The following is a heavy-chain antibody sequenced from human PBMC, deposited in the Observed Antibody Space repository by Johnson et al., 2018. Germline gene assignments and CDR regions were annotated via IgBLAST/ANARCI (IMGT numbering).Heavy chain of an antibody. CDR1: GCSFSSYD. D-gene: IGHD2-15*01. J-gene: IGHJ6*02. CDR2: ISGRGGST. CDR3: AKDRDCSGGSCYFLDGMDV. Sequence: VQLVESGGGLVQPGGTLRLPCAASGCSFSSYDLSWVRPAPGKGLEWVSAISGRGGSTYYADSVKGRFTISRDNSKNTLYLQMNSLRAEDTAVYYCAKDRDCSGGSCYFLDGMDVWGQGTTVTV. V-gene: IGHV3-23*04.